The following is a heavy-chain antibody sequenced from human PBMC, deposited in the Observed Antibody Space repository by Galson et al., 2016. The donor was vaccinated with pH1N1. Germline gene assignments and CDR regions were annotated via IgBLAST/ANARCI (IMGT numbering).Heavy chain of an antibody. CDR1: GYSFTSYW. CDR3: ASGGYCSGGSCYSAAFDI. V-gene: IGHV5-51*03. CDR2: IYPGDSDT. J-gene: IGHJ3*02. D-gene: IGHD2-15*01. Sequence: QSGAEVKKPGESLKISCKGSGYSFTSYWIGWVRQMPGKGLEWMGIIYPGDSDTRYSPSFQGQVTISADKSISTAYLQWSSLKASDTAMYYCASGGYCSGGSCYSAAFDIRGQGTMVTVSS.